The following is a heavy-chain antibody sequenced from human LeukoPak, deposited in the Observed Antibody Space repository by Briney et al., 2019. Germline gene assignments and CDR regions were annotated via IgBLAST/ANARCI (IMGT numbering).Heavy chain of an antibody. CDR1: GGSISSYY. V-gene: IGHV4-59*01. J-gene: IGHJ3*02. CDR3: ARNGPTAAGAFDI. CDR2: IYYSGNT. Sequence: SETLSLTCTVSGGSISSYYWSWIRQPPGKGLEWIGYIYYSGNTNYNPSLKSRVVASVDTSKNQFSLKLSSVTAADTALYYCARNGPTAAGAFDIWGQGTVVTVSA. D-gene: IGHD6-13*01.